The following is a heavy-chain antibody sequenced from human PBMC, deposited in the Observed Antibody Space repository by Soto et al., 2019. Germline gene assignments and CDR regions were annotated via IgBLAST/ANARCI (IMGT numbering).Heavy chain of an antibody. Sequence: GGSLRLSCAASGFTFSSYGMHWVRQAPGKGLEWVAVIWYDGFNKYYADSVKGRFTISRDNSKNTLYLQMNSLRDEHTAVYYCARDRGGPPLRYYYGKDVWGQGTTVTVSS. V-gene: IGHV3-33*01. CDR2: IWYDGFNK. CDR1: GFTFSSYG. J-gene: IGHJ6*02. CDR3: ARDRGGPPLRYYYGKDV. D-gene: IGHD2-15*01.